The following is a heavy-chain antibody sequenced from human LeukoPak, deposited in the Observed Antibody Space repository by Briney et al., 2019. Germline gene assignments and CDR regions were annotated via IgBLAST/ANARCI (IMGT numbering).Heavy chain of an antibody. CDR3: AKPTRGSGSFLIDF. J-gene: IGHJ4*02. CDR1: GFTFSSYG. Sequence: PGRSLRLSCAASGFTFSSYGMHWARQAPGKGLEWVAVIWNDGSDKYYADSVKGRFTISRDNPKNTLYLQMNSLRAEDTAVYYCAKPTRGSGSFLIDFWGQGTLVTVSS. D-gene: IGHD1-26*01. V-gene: IGHV3-33*06. CDR2: IWNDGSDK.